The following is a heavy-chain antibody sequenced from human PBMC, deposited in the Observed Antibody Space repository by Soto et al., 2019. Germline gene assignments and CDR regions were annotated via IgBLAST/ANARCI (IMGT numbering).Heavy chain of an antibody. CDR2: ISAYNGNT. CDR3: ARAIAGYSYGDYDYYYYYMDV. CDR1: GYTFTSYG. Sequence: ASVKVSCKASGYTFTSYGISWVRQAPGQGLEWMGWISAYNGNTNYAQKLQGRVTMTTDTSTSTAYMELRSLRSDDTAVYYCARAIAGYSYGDYDYYYYYMDVWGKGTTVTV. V-gene: IGHV1-18*01. D-gene: IGHD5-18*01. J-gene: IGHJ6*03.